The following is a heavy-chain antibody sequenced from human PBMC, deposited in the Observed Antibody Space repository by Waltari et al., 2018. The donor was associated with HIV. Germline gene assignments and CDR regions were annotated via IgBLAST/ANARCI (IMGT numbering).Heavy chain of an antibody. CDR2: INSDGSST. J-gene: IGHJ4*02. D-gene: IGHD6-19*01. CDR3: AKDYGGQWLYFDS. V-gene: IGHV3-43*01. CDR1: GFTFEDYC. Sequence: EVKMVQSGGVVVQPGGSLRLSCVISGFTFEDYCMHWVRQAPGKRLEWVSLINSDGSSTYYTDSVKGRFTTSRDNRKNSLYLQMNGLRTEDTALYYCAKDYGGQWLYFDSWGQGALVTVSS.